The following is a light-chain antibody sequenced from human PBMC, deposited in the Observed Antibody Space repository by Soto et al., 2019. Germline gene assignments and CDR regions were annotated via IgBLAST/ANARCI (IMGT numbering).Light chain of an antibody. CDR3: QRYDSFRT. CDR2: KAS. J-gene: IGKJ1*01. CDR1: QSISNW. Sequence: DIQMTQSPSTLSASVGDRVTITCRASQSISNWLAWYQQKPGKVPKLLIYKASTLESGVPSRFSGSASGIEFTLTISSLQPDDFATYYCQRYDSFRTFGQGTTVEIK. V-gene: IGKV1-5*03.